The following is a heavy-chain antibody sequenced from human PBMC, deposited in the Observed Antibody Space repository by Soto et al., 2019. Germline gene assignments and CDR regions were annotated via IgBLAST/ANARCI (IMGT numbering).Heavy chain of an antibody. CDR2: IYYSGST. CDR1: GGSISSGDYY. D-gene: IGHD3-22*01. CDR3: ARETGVNYYDSSGYYYYLDY. Sequence: PSETLSLTCTVSGGSISSGDYYWSWIRQPSGKGLEWIGYIYYSGSTYYNPSLKSRVTISVDTSKNQFSLKLSSVTAADTAVYYCARETGVNYYDSSGYYYYLDYWGQGTLVTVSS. J-gene: IGHJ4*02. V-gene: IGHV4-30-4*01.